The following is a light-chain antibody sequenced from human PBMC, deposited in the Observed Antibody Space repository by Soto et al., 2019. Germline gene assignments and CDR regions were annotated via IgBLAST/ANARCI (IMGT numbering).Light chain of an antibody. J-gene: IGLJ2*01. CDR2: QDH. CDR3: QAWDSSAAF. Sequence: SYELTQPPSVSVSPGQTASITCSGDKLGDKYASWYQQKPGQSPVLVIYQDHKRPSGIPERFSGSISGNTATLTISGIQATDEGDYYCQAWDSSAAFFGGGIKLTVL. CDR1: KLGDKY. V-gene: IGLV3-1*01.